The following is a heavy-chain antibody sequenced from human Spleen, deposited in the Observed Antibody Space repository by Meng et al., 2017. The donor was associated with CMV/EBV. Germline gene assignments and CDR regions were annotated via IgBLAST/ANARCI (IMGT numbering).Heavy chain of an antibody. V-gene: IGHV3-7*01. CDR3: ARGYCSGGSCYLGGY. CDR2: IKQDGSEK. D-gene: IGHD2-15*01. CDR1: GFTFSSYW. Sequence: GESLKISCAASGFTFSSYWMSWVRQAPGKGLEWVANIKQDGSEKYYVDSVKGRFTISRDNSKNTLYLQMNSLRAEDTALYYCARGYCSGGSCYLGGYWGQGTLVTVSS. J-gene: IGHJ4*02.